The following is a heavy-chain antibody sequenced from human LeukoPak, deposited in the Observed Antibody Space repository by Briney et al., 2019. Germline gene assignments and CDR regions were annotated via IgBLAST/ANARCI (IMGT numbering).Heavy chain of an antibody. CDR3: ARDAQLLWGNWFDP. CDR2: QSYEGTTQ. Sequence: PGGSLRLSCSASGLTFNSYGMLWVRQAAGKGREWVASQSYEGTTQFYVDSVKGRFTSSRDNSKNTLYLQMNSLRAEDTAIYYCARDAQLLWGNWFDPRGQGTLVTVSS. D-gene: IGHD3-10*01. J-gene: IGHJ5*02. V-gene: IGHV3-30*03. CDR1: GLTFNSYG.